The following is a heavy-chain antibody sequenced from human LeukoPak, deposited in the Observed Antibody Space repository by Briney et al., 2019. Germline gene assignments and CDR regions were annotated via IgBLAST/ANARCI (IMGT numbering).Heavy chain of an antibody. J-gene: IGHJ5*02. CDR3: ARDEPPMVRGVNTPNWFDP. CDR2: INPSGGST. CDR1: GYTFTSYY. V-gene: IGHV1-46*01. Sequence: GASVKVSCKASGYTFTSYYMHWVRQAPGQGLEWMGIINPSGGSTSYAQKFQGRVTMTRDTSTSTVYMELSRLRSDDTAVYYCARDEPPMVRGVNTPNWFDPWGQGTLVTVSS. D-gene: IGHD3-10*01.